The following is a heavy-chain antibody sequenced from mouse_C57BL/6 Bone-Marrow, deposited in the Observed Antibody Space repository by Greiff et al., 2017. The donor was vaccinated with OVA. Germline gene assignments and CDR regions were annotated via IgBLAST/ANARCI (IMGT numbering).Heavy chain of an antibody. CDR1: EYEFPSHD. CDR2: INSDGGST. V-gene: IGHV5-2*01. CDR3: ARQHYYGSRDWYFDV. Sequence: EVHLVESGGGLVQPGESLKLSCESNEYEFPSHDMSWVRKTPEKRLELVAAINSDGGSTYYPDTMERRFIISRDNTKQTLYLQMSSLRSEDTALYYCARQHYYGSRDWYFDVWGTGTTVTVSS. J-gene: IGHJ1*03. D-gene: IGHD1-1*01.